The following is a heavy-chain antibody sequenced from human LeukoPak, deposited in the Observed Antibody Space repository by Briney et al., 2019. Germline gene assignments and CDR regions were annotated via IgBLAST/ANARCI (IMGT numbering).Heavy chain of an antibody. D-gene: IGHD3-22*01. CDR2: IYYSGST. Sequence: TSETLSLTCTVSGGSISSYYWSWIRQPPGKGLEWIGYIYYSGSTNYNPSLKSRVTISVDTSKNQFSLKLSSVTAADTAVYYCARETSYYHDSSGYYGFDYWGQGTLVTVSS. CDR3: ARETSYYHDSSGYYGFDY. CDR1: GGSISSYY. V-gene: IGHV4-59*01. J-gene: IGHJ4*02.